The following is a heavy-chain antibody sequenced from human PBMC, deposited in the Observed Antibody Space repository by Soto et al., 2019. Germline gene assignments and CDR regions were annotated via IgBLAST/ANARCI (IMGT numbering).Heavy chain of an antibody. V-gene: IGHV5-51*01. CDR1: GYRFTRSW. D-gene: IGHD3-16*01. CDR2: VYPSDSDV. CDR3: TKGATRPFDS. J-gene: IGHJ4*02. Sequence: PGECLTISSPFSGYRFTRSWIGWVRQMPGKGLEWLGNVYPSDSDVRYSPSFEGRVTISADNSINTAYLHLLNLKASDTAIYYCTKGATRPFDSWGQGTRVPVSS.